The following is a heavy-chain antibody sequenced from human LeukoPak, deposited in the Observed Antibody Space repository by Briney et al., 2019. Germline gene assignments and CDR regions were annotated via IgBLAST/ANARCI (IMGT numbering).Heavy chain of an antibody. J-gene: IGHJ4*02. Sequence: GGSLRLSCAASGFTFNNYWMSWVRQAPGKGLEWVANIKQDGSEKYYVDSVKGRFTISRDNAKNSLYLQMNSLRSEDTAVDYCARDCSGNTCYRAGYWGQGTLVTVSS. D-gene: IGHD2-2*01. CDR2: IKQDGSEK. V-gene: IGHV3-7*01. CDR1: GFTFNNYW. CDR3: ARDCSGNTCYRAGY.